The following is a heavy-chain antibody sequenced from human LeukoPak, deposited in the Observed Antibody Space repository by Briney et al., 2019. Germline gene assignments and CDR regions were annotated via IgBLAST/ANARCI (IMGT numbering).Heavy chain of an antibody. CDR2: IYSTGST. D-gene: IGHD1-7*01. CDR1: GGSISSGTYS. V-gene: IGHV4-39*01. Sequence: SETLSLTCTVSGGSISSGTYSWAWIRQPPGKGLEWIGSIYSTGSTYKNPSLKSRVTISIDTSKNQFSLILNSVTAADTAVFYCARGRRNWNYGWFDPWGQGTLVTVSS. J-gene: IGHJ5*02. CDR3: ARGRRNWNYGWFDP.